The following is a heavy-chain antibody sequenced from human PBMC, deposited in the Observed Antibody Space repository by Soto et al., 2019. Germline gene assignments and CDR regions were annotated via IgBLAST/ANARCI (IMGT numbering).Heavy chain of an antibody. D-gene: IGHD3-22*01. V-gene: IGHV1-18*04. CDR3: ARYYDDSNGYLYYYYGMDV. CDR2: ISAYNGTT. CDR1: GYSLNTYG. J-gene: IGHJ6*02. Sequence: ASVKVSCKASGYSLNTYGISWVRQAPGQGLEWMGWISAYNGTTKYAQKVQGRVSMTTDTSTSTAYMELRRLRSDDTAVYYCARYYDDSNGYLYYYYGMDVRGQGTTVPVS.